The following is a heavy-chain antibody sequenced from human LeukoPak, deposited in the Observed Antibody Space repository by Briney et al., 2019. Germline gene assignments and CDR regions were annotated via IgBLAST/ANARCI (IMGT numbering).Heavy chain of an antibody. V-gene: IGHV1-8*01. D-gene: IGHD6-13*01. J-gene: IGHJ4*02. CDR1: GYTFTSYD. CDR2: MNPNSGNT. CDR3: ARVKGIAAARDY. Sequence: ASVKVSCKASGYTFTSYDINWVRQATGQGLEWMGWMNPNSGNTGYAQKFQGRVTMTTDTSTSTAYMELRSLRSDDTAVYYCARVKGIAAARDYWGQGTLVTVSS.